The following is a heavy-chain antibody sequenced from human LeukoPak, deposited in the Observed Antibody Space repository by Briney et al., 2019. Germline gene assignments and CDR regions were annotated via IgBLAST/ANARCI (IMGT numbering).Heavy chain of an antibody. D-gene: IGHD4-23*01. CDR2: ISYDGSNK. CDR3: AREASVGFFDY. Sequence: GRSLRLSCAASGFTFSSYAMHWVRQAPGKGLEWVAVISYDGSNKYYADSVKGRFTISRDNPKNTLYLQMNSLRAEDTAVYYCAREASVGFFDYWGQGTLVTVSS. CDR1: GFTFSSYA. J-gene: IGHJ4*02. V-gene: IGHV3-30-3*01.